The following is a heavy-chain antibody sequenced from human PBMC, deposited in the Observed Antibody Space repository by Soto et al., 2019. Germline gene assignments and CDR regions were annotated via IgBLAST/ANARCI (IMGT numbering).Heavy chain of an antibody. J-gene: IGHJ6*02. V-gene: IGHV1-69*13. D-gene: IGHD5-18*01. CDR2: IIPIFGTA. CDR1: GGTFSSYA. Sequence: SVKVSCKASGGTFSSYAISWVRQAPGQGPEWMGGIIPIFGTANYAQKFQGRVTITADESTSTAYMELSSLRSEDTAVYYCARGSSDTAMAYYYYGMDVWGQGTTVTVSS. CDR3: ARGSSDTAMAYYYYGMDV.